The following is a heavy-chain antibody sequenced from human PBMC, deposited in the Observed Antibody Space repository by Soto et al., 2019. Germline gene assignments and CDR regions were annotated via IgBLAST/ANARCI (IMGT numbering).Heavy chain of an antibody. CDR3: ARTRFLEWLLSVFDY. J-gene: IGHJ4*02. CDR1: GGSFSGYY. D-gene: IGHD3-3*01. CDR2: INHSGST. Sequence: PSETLSLTCAVYGGSFSGYYWSWIRQPPGKGLEWIGEINHSGSTNYNPSLKSRVTISVDTSKNQFSLKLSSVTAADTAVYYCARTRFLEWLLSVFDYWGQGTLVTVSS. V-gene: IGHV4-34*01.